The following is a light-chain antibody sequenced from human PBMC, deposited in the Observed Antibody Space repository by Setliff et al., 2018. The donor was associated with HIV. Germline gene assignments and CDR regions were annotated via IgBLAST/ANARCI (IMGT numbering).Light chain of an antibody. CDR3: SSYTGSSTYD. Sequence: QSALAQPASVSGSPGQSMTISCTGTSGDIGTYNHVSWYQQRPGKAPKLLIFEVNTRPSGISSRFSGSKPGNTASLTISGLQAEDEADYYCSSYTGSSTYDFGTGTKVTVL. CDR1: SGDIGTYNH. CDR2: EVN. V-gene: IGLV2-14*01. J-gene: IGLJ1*01.